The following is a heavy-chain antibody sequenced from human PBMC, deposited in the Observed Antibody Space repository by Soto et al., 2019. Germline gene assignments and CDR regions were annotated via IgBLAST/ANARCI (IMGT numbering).Heavy chain of an antibody. J-gene: IGHJ5*02. CDR1: GFSLSNARMG. Sequence: QVTLKESGPVLVKPTETLTLTCTVSGFSLSNARMGVSWIRQPPGKALEWLAHIFSNDEKSYSTSLKSRLTISKDTSKSQVVLTMTNMDPVDTATYYCARRVGDIVVVPAAYGWFDPWGQGTLVTVSS. CDR2: IFSNDEK. CDR3: ARRVGDIVVVPAAYGWFDP. D-gene: IGHD2-2*01. V-gene: IGHV2-26*01.